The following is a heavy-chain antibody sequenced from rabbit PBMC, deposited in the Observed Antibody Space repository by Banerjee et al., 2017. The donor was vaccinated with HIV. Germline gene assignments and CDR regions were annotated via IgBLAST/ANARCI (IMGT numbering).Heavy chain of an antibody. V-gene: IGHV1S45*01. CDR1: GFDFSGNA. D-gene: IGHD7-1*01. J-gene: IGHJ4*01. CDR3: ARDLTGVTGWNFNL. Sequence: QEQLEESGGDLVKPGGSLTLTCKASGFDFSGNALCWFRQAPGKGLEWIGCINTSSGNTVYASWAKGRFTISKTSSTTVTLQMTSLTAADTATYFCARDLTGVTGWNFNLWGPGTLVTVS. CDR2: INTSSGNT.